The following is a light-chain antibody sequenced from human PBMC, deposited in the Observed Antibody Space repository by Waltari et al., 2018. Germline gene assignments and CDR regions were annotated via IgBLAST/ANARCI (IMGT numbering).Light chain of an antibody. Sequence: EIVLTQSPGSLSLSPGERPTLSCRASQSVSKSYLAWDQLKPGQAPRLLISGASNRATAIPDRFSGSGSGTDFTLTISRLEPEDFAVYYCQQYGSSPPYTFGQGTKLEIK. CDR2: GAS. J-gene: IGKJ2*01. CDR3: QQYGSSPPYT. V-gene: IGKV3-20*01. CDR1: QSVSKSY.